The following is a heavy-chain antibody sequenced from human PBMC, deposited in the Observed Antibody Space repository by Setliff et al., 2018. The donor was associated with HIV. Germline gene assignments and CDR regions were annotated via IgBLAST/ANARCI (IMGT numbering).Heavy chain of an antibody. CDR3: SREMKIGLAATGTSRYYYYMDV. CDR2: IYTSGST. J-gene: IGHJ6*03. D-gene: IGHD6-25*01. V-gene: IGHV4-4*07. CDR1: GGSISGYY. Sequence: PSETLSLTCTVSGGSISGYYWNWVRQPAGKGLEWVGRIYTSGSTAYNPSLKSRVTISLDTSKNQFSLNISSVTAADTAVYYCSREMKIGLAATGTSRYYYYMDVWGKGTTVTVSS.